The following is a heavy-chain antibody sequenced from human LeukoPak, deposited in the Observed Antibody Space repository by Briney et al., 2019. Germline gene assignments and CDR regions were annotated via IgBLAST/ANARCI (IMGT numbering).Heavy chain of an antibody. CDR3: ARVPYYYDSSGYYDAFDI. CDR1: GGSISSGSYY. V-gene: IGHV4-61*02. J-gene: IGHJ3*02. D-gene: IGHD3-22*01. Sequence: PSETLSLTCPVSGGSISSGSYYWSWIRQPAGKGLEWIGRIYTSGSTNYNPSLKSRVTITVDTSKNQFSLKLSSVTAADTAVYYCARVPYYYDSSGYYDAFDIWGQGTMVTVSS. CDR2: IYTSGST.